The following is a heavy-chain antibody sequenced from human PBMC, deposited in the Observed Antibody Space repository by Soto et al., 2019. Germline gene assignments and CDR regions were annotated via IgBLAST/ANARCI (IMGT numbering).Heavy chain of an antibody. CDR2: ISWDGGST. Sequence: GGSLRLSCAASGFTFDDYTMHWVRQAPGKGLEWVSLISWDGGSTYYADSVKGRFTISRDNSKNSLYLQMNSLRTEDTALYYCAKSVTIGEMATTNLFDYWGQGTLVTVSS. J-gene: IGHJ4*02. V-gene: IGHV3-43*01. CDR3: AKSVTIGEMATTNLFDY. CDR1: GFTFDDYT. D-gene: IGHD3-16*01.